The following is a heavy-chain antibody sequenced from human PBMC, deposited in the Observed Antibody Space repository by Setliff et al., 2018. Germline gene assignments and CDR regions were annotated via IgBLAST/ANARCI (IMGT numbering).Heavy chain of an antibody. CDR1: GASIISDSYY. J-gene: IGHJ6*03. Sequence: SETLSLTCTVSGASIISDSYYWGWIRQPPGKGLEWIGTVHYSGDTYYNPSLESRITISVDTSKNQFSLHLISVTAADTAVYYCARHVGTRSRGYNYYYYFMDVWGKGTTVTVSS. CDR2: VHYSGDT. V-gene: IGHV4-39*01. D-gene: IGHD3-10*01. CDR3: ARHVGTRSRGYNYYYYFMDV.